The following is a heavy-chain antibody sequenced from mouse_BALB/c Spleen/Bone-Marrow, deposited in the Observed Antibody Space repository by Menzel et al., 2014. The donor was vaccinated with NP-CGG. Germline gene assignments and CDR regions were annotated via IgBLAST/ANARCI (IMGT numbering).Heavy chain of an antibody. V-gene: IGHV4-1*02. CDR2: INPDSSTI. J-gene: IGHJ2*01. CDR3: ARNGYYGYSDY. Sequence: VQLKHSGGGLVQPGGSLKLSCAASGFDFSRYWMSWVRQAPGKGLEWIGEINPDSSTINYTPSLKDKFIISRDNAKNTLYLQMSKVGSEDTALYYCARNGYYGYSDYWGQGTTLTVSS. D-gene: IGHD2-1*01. CDR1: GFDFSRYW.